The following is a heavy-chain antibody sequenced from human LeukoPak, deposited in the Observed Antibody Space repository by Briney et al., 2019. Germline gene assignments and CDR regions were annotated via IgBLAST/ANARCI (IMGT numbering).Heavy chain of an antibody. V-gene: IGHV3-66*01. J-gene: IGHJ4*02. CDR1: GFTVGNNY. D-gene: IGHD2-8*01. CDR2: IFSHGET. Sequence: GGSLRLSCAASGFTVGNNYMNWVRQAPGKGLEWVSLIFSHGETSYADSVEGRFTISRDNSKSTLYLQMNGLRVEDTAVYYCARDPPAVSINTYAWGQGTLVTVSS. CDR3: ARDPPAVSINTYA.